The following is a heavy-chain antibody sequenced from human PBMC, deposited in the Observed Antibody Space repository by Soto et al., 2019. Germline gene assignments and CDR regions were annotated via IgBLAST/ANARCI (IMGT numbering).Heavy chain of an antibody. V-gene: IGHV1-69*01. J-gene: IGHJ5*02. CDR2: IIPIFGTA. Sequence: QVQLVQSGAEVKKPGSSVKVSCKASGGTFSSYAISWVRQAPGQGLEWMGGIIPIFGTANYAQKFQGRVTITAGESTSTALQGVSRLRSEDKGVYFCAGDFARLDIVRAVYSWSYKGGWFDPWGQGTLVTVSS. CDR1: GGTFSSYA. CDR3: AGDFARLDIVRAVYSWSYKGGWFDP. D-gene: IGHD2-8*02.